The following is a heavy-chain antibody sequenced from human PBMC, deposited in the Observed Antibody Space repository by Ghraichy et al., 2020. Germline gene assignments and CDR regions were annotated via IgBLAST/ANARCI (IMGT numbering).Heavy chain of an antibody. D-gene: IGHD1-20*01. CDR1: GFTFSRYW. Sequence: GESLNLSCADSGFTFSRYWMSWVRQTPGKGLEWVASIKQDGSEKYLIDSVEGRFTISRDNARNSLSLQMDSLRVEDTAVYYCARGSADNCHRYFDSWGQGTLVTVS. V-gene: IGHV3-7*03. CDR3: ARGSADNCHRYFDS. J-gene: IGHJ4*02. CDR2: IKQDGSEK.